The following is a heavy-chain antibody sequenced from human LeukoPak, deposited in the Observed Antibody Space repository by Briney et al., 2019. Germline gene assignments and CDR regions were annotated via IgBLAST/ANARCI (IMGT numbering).Heavy chain of an antibody. CDR3: ARHRTASPLSTSPFDD. Sequence: GGSLRLSCAASGFTVSSNSMSWVRQAPGKGLEWVSVIYSGGTTYYADSVKGRYTISRDNSKNTLYLQMNSLRAEDTAVYFCARHRTASPLSTSPFDDWGQGTLVTVSS. V-gene: IGHV3-53*01. D-gene: IGHD2-2*01. CDR1: GFTVSSNS. J-gene: IGHJ4*02. CDR2: IYSGGTT.